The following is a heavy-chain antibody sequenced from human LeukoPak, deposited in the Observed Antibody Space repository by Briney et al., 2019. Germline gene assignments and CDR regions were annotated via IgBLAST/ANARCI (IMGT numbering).Heavy chain of an antibody. J-gene: IGHJ4*02. V-gene: IGHV3-48*03. Sequence: GGSLRLSCAASGFTFSSYEMNWVRQTPGKGLEWVSYISSSGRTIYYADSVKGRFTLSRDNAKNSLYLKMNSLRAEDTAVYYCARDIRYNIGDYWGQGTLVTVSS. CDR3: ARDIRYNIGDY. D-gene: IGHD1-14*01. CDR2: ISSSGRTI. CDR1: GFTFSSYE.